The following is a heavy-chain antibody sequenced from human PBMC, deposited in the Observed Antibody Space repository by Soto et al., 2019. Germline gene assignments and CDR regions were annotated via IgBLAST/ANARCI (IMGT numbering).Heavy chain of an antibody. CDR2: ISGSGGST. D-gene: IGHD3-3*01. CDR1: GLTFSSYA. Sequence: EVQLLESGGGLVQPGGSLRLSCAVSGLTFSSYAMTWVRQAPGKGLEWVSGISGSGGSTYSADSVKGRFTISRDNAKNTLHLQMNGLRFEDTAVYYCAKVGTDFRSGHYSWFDPWGQGTLVTVSS. CDR3: AKVGTDFRSGHYSWFDP. V-gene: IGHV3-23*01. J-gene: IGHJ5*02.